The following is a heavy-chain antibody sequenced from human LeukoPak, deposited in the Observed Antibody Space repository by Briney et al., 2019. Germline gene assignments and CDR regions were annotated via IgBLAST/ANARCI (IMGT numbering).Heavy chain of an antibody. D-gene: IGHD3-22*01. V-gene: IGHV3-30*02. CDR2: IRYDGSNK. CDR3: AKGKGGVFGVIYDSSQSGEIFDY. CDR1: GFTFSSYG. J-gene: IGHJ4*02. Sequence: PGGSLRLSCAASGFTFSSYGMHWVRQAPGKGLEWVAFIRYDGSNKYYADSVKGRFTISRDNSKNTLYLQMNSLRAEDTAVYYCAKGKGGVFGVIYDSSQSGEIFDYWGQGTLVTVSS.